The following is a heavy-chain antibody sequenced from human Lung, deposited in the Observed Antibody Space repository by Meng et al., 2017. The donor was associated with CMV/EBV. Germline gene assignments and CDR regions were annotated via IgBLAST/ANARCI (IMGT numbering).Heavy chain of an antibody. D-gene: IGHD3-22*01. CDR3: AREGVYYDSSGYLDY. CDR1: GGSISSSSYY. Sequence: SETLSLXCTVSGGSISSSSYYWGWIRQPPGKGLEWIGSIYYSGSTYYNPSLKSRVTISVDTSKNQFSLKLSSVTAADTAVYYCAREGVYYDSSGYLDYWGQGTLVTVSS. CDR2: IYYSGST. J-gene: IGHJ4*02. V-gene: IGHV4-39*07.